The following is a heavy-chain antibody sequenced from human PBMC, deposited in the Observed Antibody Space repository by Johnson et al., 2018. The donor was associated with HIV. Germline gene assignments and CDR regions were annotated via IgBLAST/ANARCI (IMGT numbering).Heavy chain of an antibody. V-gene: IGHV3-30*03. J-gene: IGHJ3*02. Sequence: VQLVESGGGVVQPGRSLRLSCAASGFTFSSYGMHWVRQAPGKGLEWVAVISYDGSNKYYADSVKGRFTISRDNSKNTLYLQMNSLRAEDTAVYYCARVFYRYSSSSTAAFDIWGQGTMVTVSS. CDR3: ARVFYRYSSSSTAAFDI. D-gene: IGHD6-6*01. CDR1: GFTFSSYG. CDR2: ISYDGSNK.